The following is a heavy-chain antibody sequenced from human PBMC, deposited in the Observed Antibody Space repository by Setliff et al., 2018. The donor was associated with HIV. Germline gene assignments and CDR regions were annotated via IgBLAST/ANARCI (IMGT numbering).Heavy chain of an antibody. V-gene: IGHV1-18*01. D-gene: IGHD4-17*01. CDR1: GYTFTTYG. CDR3: ARTDYGGNSGGNYFDY. CDR2: ISPYNGHT. J-gene: IGHJ4*02. Sequence: ASVKVSCKASGYTFTTYGITWVRQAPGQGLEWLGWISPYNGHTNFAQKFQGRVTMTTDTATSTAYMEVRSLRSDDTAVYYCARTDYGGNSGGNYFDYWGQGSLVTVSS.